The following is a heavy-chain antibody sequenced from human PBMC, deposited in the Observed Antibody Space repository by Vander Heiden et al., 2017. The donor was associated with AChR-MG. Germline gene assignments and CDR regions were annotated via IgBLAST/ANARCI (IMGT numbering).Heavy chain of an antibody. V-gene: IGHV3-30*02. Sequence: CPASGFTFSSYGMHWVRQAPGKGLEWVAFIRYDGSNKYYADSVKGRFTISRDNSKNTLYLQMNSLRAEDTAVFYCAKALSDYGDYVWYFDYWGQGTLVTVSS. J-gene: IGHJ4*02. CDR2: IRYDGSNK. D-gene: IGHD4-17*01. CDR3: AKALSDYGDYVWYFDY. CDR1: GFTFSSYG.